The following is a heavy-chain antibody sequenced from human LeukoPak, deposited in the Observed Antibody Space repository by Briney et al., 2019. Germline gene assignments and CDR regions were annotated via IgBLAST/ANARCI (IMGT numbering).Heavy chain of an antibody. CDR2: IYYRGST. V-gene: IGHV4-31*03. Sequence: SQTLSLTCNITDGGSSSGGYYWNCIRQHPGKGLEWIGYIYYRGSTYYNPSLKSRVTISVDTSKNQFSLKLSFVTAADTALYYCAREVIDPDGGGFYFYYMDVWGKGTTVTVSS. J-gene: IGHJ6*03. D-gene: IGHD3-16*01. CDR1: DGGSSSGGYY. CDR3: AREVIDPDGGGFYFYYMDV.